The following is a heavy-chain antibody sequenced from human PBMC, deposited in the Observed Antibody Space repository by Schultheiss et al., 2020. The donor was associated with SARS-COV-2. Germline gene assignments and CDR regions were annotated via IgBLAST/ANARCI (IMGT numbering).Heavy chain of an antibody. CDR1: GYTFTSYG. V-gene: IGHV1-18*01. J-gene: IGHJ6*03. D-gene: IGHD2-2*01. CDR3: ARARLYCSSTSCYLPTYYMDV. CDR2: ISADNGNT. Sequence: ASVKVSCKASGYTFTSYGISWVRQAPGQGLEWMGWISADNGNTNYAQKLQGRVTMTTDTSTSTAYMELRSLRSDDTAVYYCARARLYCSSTSCYLPTYYMDVWGKGTTVTVSS.